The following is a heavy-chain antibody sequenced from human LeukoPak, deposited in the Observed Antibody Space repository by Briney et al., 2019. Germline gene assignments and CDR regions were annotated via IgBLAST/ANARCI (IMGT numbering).Heavy chain of an antibody. D-gene: IGHD3-16*02. CDR3: ARHIGGGIEDMDV. Sequence: PSETLSLTCTVSGGSIGTYYWSWVRQSPGTGLEWIGYIYVTGTRYNPYLQSRVTISVDRSRNQFFLRMTSVTAADTAVYYCARHIGGGIEDMDVWGRGTKVTVSS. CDR2: IYVTGT. J-gene: IGHJ6*03. V-gene: IGHV4-59*08. CDR1: GGSIGTYY.